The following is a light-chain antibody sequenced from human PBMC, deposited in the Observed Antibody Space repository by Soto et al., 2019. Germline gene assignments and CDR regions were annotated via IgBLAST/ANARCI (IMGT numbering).Light chain of an antibody. Sequence: QSVLTQSSSASASLGSSVRLTCTLSSGHSSYIIAWHQQQPGKAPRYLMKLESSGSYNKGSGVPDRFSGSSSGADRYLTISNLQFDDEADYYCETWDRNTWVFGGGTKVTVL. CDR1: SGHSSYI. V-gene: IGLV4-60*02. J-gene: IGLJ3*02. CDR2: LESSGSY. CDR3: ETWDRNTWV.